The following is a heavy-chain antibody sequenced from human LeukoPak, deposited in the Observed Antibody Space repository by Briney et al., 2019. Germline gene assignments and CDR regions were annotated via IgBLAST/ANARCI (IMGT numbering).Heavy chain of an antibody. CDR1: GGSFSGYY. Sequence: PSETLSLTCAVYGGSFSGYYWSWIRQPPGKGLEWIGEINHSGSTNYNPSLKSRVTMSVDTSKNQFSLKLSSVTAADTAVYYCARAPLGRFGADAFDIWGQGTMVTVSS. V-gene: IGHV4-34*01. D-gene: IGHD3-10*01. CDR2: INHSGST. CDR3: ARAPLGRFGADAFDI. J-gene: IGHJ3*02.